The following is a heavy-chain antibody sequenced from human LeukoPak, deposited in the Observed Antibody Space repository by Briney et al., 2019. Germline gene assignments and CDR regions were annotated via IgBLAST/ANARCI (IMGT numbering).Heavy chain of an antibody. Sequence: SVKVSCKASGGTFSSYAISWVRQAPGQGLEWMGGIIPIFGTANYAQKFQGRVTITADESTSTAYMELSSLRAEDTAVYYCAKLPGVNCYLSLDYWGQGTLVTVSS. V-gene: IGHV1-69*13. CDR1: GGTFSSYA. D-gene: IGHD2-15*01. CDR3: AKLPGVNCYLSLDY. CDR2: IIPIFGTA. J-gene: IGHJ4*02.